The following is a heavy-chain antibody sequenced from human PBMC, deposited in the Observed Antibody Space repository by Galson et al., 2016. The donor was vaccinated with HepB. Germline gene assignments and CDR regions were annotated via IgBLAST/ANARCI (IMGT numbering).Heavy chain of an antibody. CDR1: GDSVSSNSAA. V-gene: IGHV6-1*01. J-gene: IGHJ2*01. Sequence: CAISGDSVSSNSAAWNWIRQSPSRGLEWLGRTYYRSRWYDDYAVSVKGRITINPDTSKNQFALQLNSVTPEDTAVYYCARGRFPYWYFDLWGRGTLVTVSS. CDR2: TYYRSRWYD. CDR3: ARGRFPYWYFDL.